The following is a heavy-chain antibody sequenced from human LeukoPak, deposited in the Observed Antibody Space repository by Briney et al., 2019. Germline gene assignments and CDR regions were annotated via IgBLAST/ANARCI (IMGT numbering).Heavy chain of an antibody. V-gene: IGHV1-2*02. J-gene: IGHJ4*02. CDR3: ARGTYYDSSAYSGVRLFDY. Sequence: GASVKVSCKASGYTFTGYYMHWVRQPPGQGLEGMGWINPNSGRTNYAQKFQGRVTMTSDTPISTAYMDLSRLRSDDTALYYCARGTYYDSSAYSGVRLFDYWGQGTLVTVSS. CDR1: GYTFTGYY. D-gene: IGHD3-22*01. CDR2: INPNSGRT.